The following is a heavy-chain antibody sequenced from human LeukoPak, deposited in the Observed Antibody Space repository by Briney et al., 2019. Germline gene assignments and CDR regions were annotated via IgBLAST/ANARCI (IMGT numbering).Heavy chain of an antibody. CDR2: ISSSSSYI. CDR1: GFTFSSYS. CDR3: AREPAVEVAAIIGSGSLLNY. Sequence: GGSLRLSCAASGFTFSSYSMNWVRQAPGKGLEWVSSISSSSSYIYYADSVKGRFTISRDNAKNSLYLQMNSLRAEDTAVYYCAREPAVEVAAIIGSGSLLNYWGQGTLVTVSS. J-gene: IGHJ4*02. D-gene: IGHD2-15*01. V-gene: IGHV3-21*01.